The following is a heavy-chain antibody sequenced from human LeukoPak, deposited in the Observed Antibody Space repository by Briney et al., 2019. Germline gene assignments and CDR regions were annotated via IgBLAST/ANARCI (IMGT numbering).Heavy chain of an antibody. CDR2: INHSGST. J-gene: IGHJ6*02. D-gene: IGHD4-17*01. V-gene: IGHV4-34*01. Sequence: PSETLSLTCAVYGGSFSGYYWSWLRQPPGKGPEWISEINHSGSTNYNPSLKSRVTISVDTSKNQFSLKLSSVTAADTAVYYCARVAVTTIYYYYYGMDVWGQGTTVTVSS. CDR1: GGSFSGYY. CDR3: ARVAVTTIYYYYYGMDV.